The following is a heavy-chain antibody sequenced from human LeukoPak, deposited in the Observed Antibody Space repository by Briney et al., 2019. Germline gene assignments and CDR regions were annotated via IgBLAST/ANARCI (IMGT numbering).Heavy chain of an antibody. D-gene: IGHD3-22*01. V-gene: IGHV1-46*01. CDR2: INPSGGST. CDR1: GYTFTSYY. Sequence: GASVKVSWKASGYTFTSYYMHWVRQAAGQGLEWMGIINPSGGSTSYAQKFQGRVTMTRDMSTSTVYMELSSLRSEDTAVYYCARGFDSSGYFYDAFDIWGQGTMVTVSS. CDR3: ARGFDSSGYFYDAFDI. J-gene: IGHJ3*02.